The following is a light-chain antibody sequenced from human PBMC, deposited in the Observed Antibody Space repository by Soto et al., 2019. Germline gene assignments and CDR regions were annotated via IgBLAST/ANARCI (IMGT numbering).Light chain of an antibody. CDR2: DVT. Sequence: QSVLTQPASVSGSPGQSIAISCTGTSSDVCAYDYVSWYQQHPGKAPKLMIYDVTNRPSGVSDRFSGSKSGNTASLTISGLQAEDEADYYCSSYTVSSTPLYVFGTGTRSPS. J-gene: IGLJ1*01. V-gene: IGLV2-14*01. CDR1: SSDVCAYDY. CDR3: SSYTVSSTPLYV.